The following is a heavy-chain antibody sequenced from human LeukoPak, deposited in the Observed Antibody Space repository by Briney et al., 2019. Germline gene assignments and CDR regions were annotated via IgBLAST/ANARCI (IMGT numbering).Heavy chain of an antibody. CDR3: ARVVNWGGGAYYFDY. V-gene: IGHV4-38-2*02. CDR1: GYSISSDYF. J-gene: IGHJ4*02. Sequence: KPSETLSLTCTVSGYSISSDYFWGWIRQPPGKGLEWIGSIYHSGSTFYNPSLKSRVTISVDRPKTQFSLKLSSVTAADTAVYYCARVVNWGGGAYYFDYWGQGTLVTVSS. D-gene: IGHD7-27*01. CDR2: IYHSGST.